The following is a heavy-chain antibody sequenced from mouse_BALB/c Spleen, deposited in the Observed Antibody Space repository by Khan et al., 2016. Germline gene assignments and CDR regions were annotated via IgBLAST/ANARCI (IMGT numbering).Heavy chain of an antibody. CDR2: IHYRGST. V-gene: IGHV3-1*02. J-gene: IGHJ1*01. Sequence: EVQLQEPGPDLVKPSQSLSLTCTVTGYSITSGYSWHWIRQFPGNKLEWMGYIHYRGSTNHNPSLKSRISITRDTSENQFFLQLNSVSTEDTATYYCATYSNYVTTWWYFDVWGAGTTVTVSS. CDR3: ATYSNYVTTWWYFDV. D-gene: IGHD2-5*01. CDR1: GYSITSGYS.